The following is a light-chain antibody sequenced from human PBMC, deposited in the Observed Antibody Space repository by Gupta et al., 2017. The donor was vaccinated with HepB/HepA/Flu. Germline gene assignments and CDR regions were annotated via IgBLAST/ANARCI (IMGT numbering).Light chain of an antibody. CDR2: NTN. Sequence: QAVVTQEPSLTVSPGGAVTLTCVSSTGTVTSGHYPYWFQQKPGQAPRTLIHNTNNKHSWTPARFSGSLLGGKAALTLSGAQTEDEADYYCLLYYNGVGVFGGGTKLTVL. J-gene: IGLJ2*01. V-gene: IGLV7-46*01. CDR3: LLYYNGVGV. CDR1: TGTVTSGHY.